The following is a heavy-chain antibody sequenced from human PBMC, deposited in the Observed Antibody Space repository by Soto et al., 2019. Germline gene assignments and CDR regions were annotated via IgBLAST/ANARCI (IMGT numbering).Heavy chain of an antibody. Sequence: QVQLQQWGAGLLKPSETLSLTCAVYGGSFSGYYWSWIRQPPGKGLEWIGEINHSGSTNYNPSLKSRVTISVDTSKNQFSLKLSSVTAADTAVYYCARGGDIRSHVDIVATISTQKPYYFDYWGQGTLVTVSS. CDR2: INHSGST. J-gene: IGHJ4*02. CDR3: ARGGDIRSHVDIVATISTQKPYYFDY. V-gene: IGHV4-34*01. D-gene: IGHD5-12*01. CDR1: GGSFSGYY.